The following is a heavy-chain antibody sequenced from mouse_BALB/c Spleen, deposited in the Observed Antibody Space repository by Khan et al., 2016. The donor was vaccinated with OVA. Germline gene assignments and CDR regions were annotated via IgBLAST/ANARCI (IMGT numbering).Heavy chain of an antibody. Sequence: VQLKESGPGLVKPSQSLSLTCTVTGYSITSDYAWNWIRQFPGNKLGWMGYISSTGSTSYNPSLKSRISITRDTSKNQCFLHLTPVTTEYTAACYCARSLYYSDSYAMDYWRQGTSVTVSS. V-gene: IGHV3-2*02. D-gene: IGHD2-13*01. CDR3: ARSLYYSDSYAMDY. CDR2: ISSTGST. J-gene: IGHJ4*01. CDR1: GYSITSDYA.